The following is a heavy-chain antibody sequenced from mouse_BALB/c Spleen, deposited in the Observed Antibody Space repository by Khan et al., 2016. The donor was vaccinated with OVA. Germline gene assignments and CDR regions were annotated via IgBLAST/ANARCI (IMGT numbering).Heavy chain of an antibody. Sequence: EVQLQESGPGLVKPSQSLSLTCTVTGYSITSDYAWNWIRQFPRNKLEWMGYISYSGSTSYNPSLKSRISITRHPSKNQFFLQLNSVTTEDTATYFCARSGYEAWFAYWGQGTLVTVSA. D-gene: IGHD2-14*01. V-gene: IGHV3-2*02. CDR3: ARSGYEAWFAY. J-gene: IGHJ3*01. CDR2: ISYSGST. CDR1: GYSITSDYA.